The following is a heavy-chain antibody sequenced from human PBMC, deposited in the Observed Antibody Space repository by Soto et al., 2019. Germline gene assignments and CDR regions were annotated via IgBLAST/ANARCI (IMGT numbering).Heavy chain of an antibody. Sequence: SETMSFPGNVSHGSQNFYYWSWFRQHPGKELEWIGTIYYRGTTNYNPSLQGRVTMSIDTSKNQFSLMLTSVTAADTAVYYCTRVATVVPSWGRGVRVTVSS. J-gene: IGHJ4*02. CDR2: IYYRGTT. CDR3: TRVATVVPS. V-gene: IGHV4-59*12. CDR1: HGSQNFYY. D-gene: IGHD1-26*01.